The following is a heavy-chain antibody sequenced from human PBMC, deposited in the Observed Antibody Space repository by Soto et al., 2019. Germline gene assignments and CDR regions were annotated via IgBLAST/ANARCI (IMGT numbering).Heavy chain of an antibody. J-gene: IGHJ4*02. CDR2: ISAYNGNT. CDR3: ARDGEAYSSSSSSDY. CDR1: GYTFTSYG. Sequence: ASVKVSCKASGYTFTSYGISWVRQAPGQGLEWMGWISAYNGNTNYAQKLQGRVTMTTDTSTSTAYMELRSLRSDDTAVYYCARDGEAYSSSSSSDYWGQGTLVTVSS. V-gene: IGHV1-18*01. D-gene: IGHD6-6*01.